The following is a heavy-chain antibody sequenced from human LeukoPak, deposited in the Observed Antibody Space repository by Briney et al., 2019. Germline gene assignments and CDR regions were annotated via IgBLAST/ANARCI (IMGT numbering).Heavy chain of an antibody. Sequence: SETLSLTCTVSGGSISGYYGSWIRQSPGKGLEWIGYIYYSGSTNYNPSLKSRVTISLDTSKNQFSLKLSSVTAADTAVYYCAKAGNWGGYYYYLDVWGKGATVTVSS. CDR1: GGSISGYY. CDR2: IYYSGST. V-gene: IGHV4-59*01. D-gene: IGHD7-27*01. J-gene: IGHJ6*03. CDR3: AKAGNWGGYYYYLDV.